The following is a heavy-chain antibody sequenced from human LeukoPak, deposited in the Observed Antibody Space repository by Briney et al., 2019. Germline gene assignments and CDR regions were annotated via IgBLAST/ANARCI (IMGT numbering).Heavy chain of an antibody. CDR2: IYYSGST. D-gene: IGHD3-22*01. J-gene: IGHJ5*02. Sequence: SQTLSLTCTVSGGSISSGGYYWSWIRQHPGKGLEWIGYIYYSGSTYYNPSLKSRVTISVDTSKNQFSLKLSSVTAADTAVYYRARDSGYYDSSPSWFDPWGQGTLVTVSS. CDR1: GGSISSGGYY. V-gene: IGHV4-31*03. CDR3: ARDSGYYDSSPSWFDP.